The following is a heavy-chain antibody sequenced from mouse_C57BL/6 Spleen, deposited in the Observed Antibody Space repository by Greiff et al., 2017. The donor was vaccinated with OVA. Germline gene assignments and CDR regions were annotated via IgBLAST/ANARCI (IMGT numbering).Heavy chain of an antibody. CDR3: TRSRWTSPPMDY. Sequence: QVQLQQSGAELVRPGASVTLSCKASGYTFTDYEMHWVKQTPVHGLEWIGAIDPETGGTAYNQKFKGKAILTADKSSSTAYMELRSLTSEDSAVYYCTRSRWTSPPMDYWGQGTSVTVSS. CDR2: IDPETGGT. J-gene: IGHJ4*01. V-gene: IGHV1-15*01. D-gene: IGHD1-1*02. CDR1: GYTFTDYE.